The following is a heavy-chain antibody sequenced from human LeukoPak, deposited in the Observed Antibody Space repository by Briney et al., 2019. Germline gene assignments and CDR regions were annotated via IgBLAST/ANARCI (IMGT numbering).Heavy chain of an antibody. CDR2: IWYDGSNK. CDR3: ARDYGSGWWGGAFDI. CDR1: GFTFSSYG. V-gene: IGHV3-33*01. D-gene: IGHD6-19*01. Sequence: AGGSLRLSCAASGFTFSSYGMHWVRQAPGKGLEWVAVIWYDGSNKYYADSVKGRFTISRDNSKNTLYLQMNSLRAEDTAVYYCARDYGSGWWGGAFDIWGQGTMVTVSS. J-gene: IGHJ3*02.